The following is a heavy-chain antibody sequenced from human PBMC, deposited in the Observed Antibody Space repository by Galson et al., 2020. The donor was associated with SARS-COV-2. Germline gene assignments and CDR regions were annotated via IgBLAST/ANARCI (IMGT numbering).Heavy chain of an antibody. CDR3: ARDGHYGDSHERFDP. D-gene: IGHD4-17*01. CDR1: GGSISSYY. J-gene: IGHJ5*02. V-gene: IGHV4-4*07. CDR2: IYTSGST. Sequence: SETLSLTCTVSGGSISSYYWSWIRQPAGKGLEWIGRIYTSGSTNYNPSLKSRVTMSVDTSKNQFSLKLSSVTAADTAVYYCARDGHYGDSHERFDPWGQGTLVTVSS.